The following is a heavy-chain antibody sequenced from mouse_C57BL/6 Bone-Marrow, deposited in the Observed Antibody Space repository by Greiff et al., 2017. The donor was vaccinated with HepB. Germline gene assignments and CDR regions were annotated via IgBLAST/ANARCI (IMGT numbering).Heavy chain of an antibody. Sequence: PLHHSLPYLVKPGASVKISCKASGYAFSSSWMNWVKQRPGKGLEWIGRIYPGDGDTNYNGKFKGKATLTADKSSSTAYMQLSSLTSEDSAVYFCARSPITTVVDYWGQGTTLTVSS. CDR2: IYPGDGDT. D-gene: IGHD1-1*01. CDR1: GYAFSSSW. V-gene: IGHV1-82*01. J-gene: IGHJ2*01. CDR3: ARSPITTVVDY.